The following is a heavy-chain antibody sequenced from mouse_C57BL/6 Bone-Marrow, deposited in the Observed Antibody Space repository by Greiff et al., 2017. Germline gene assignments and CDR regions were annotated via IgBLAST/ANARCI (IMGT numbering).Heavy chain of an antibody. CDR1: GFTFSNYW. J-gene: IGHJ3*01. CDR2: IRLKSDNYAT. CDR3: TRDGYYVAY. Sequence: DVMLVESGGGLVQPGGSMKLSCVASGFTFSNYWMNWVRQSPEKGLEWVAQIRLKSDNYATHYAESVKGRFTISRDDSKSSVYLQMNNLRAEDTGIYYCTRDGYYVAYWGQGTLVTVSA. V-gene: IGHV6-3*01. D-gene: IGHD2-3*01.